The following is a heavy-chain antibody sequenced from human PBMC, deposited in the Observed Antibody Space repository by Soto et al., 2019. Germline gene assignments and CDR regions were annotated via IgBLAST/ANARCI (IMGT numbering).Heavy chain of an antibody. J-gene: IGHJ5*02. CDR3: ARWGSGSRQGFDP. D-gene: IGHD3-16*01. CDR1: GGSISSGDYY. V-gene: IGHV4-31*03. Sequence: QVQLQESGPGLVKPSQTLSLTCTVSGGSISSGDYYWSWIRQRPGKGLEWIGYISYSGSTYYNPSRQRRCTLSVDPSKNQFSLKLSSVTAADTAVYYCARWGSGSRQGFDPWGQGTLVTVSS. CDR2: ISYSGST.